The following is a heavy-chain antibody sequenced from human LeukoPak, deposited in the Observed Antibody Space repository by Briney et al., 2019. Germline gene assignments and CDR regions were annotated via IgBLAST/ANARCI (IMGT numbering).Heavy chain of an antibody. J-gene: IGHJ4*02. D-gene: IGHD5-24*01. CDR3: ARDGYNWDPHFDY. CDR1: GGTFSSYA. Sequence: ASVKVSCKASGGTFSSYAISWVRQAPGQGLEWMGRIIPIFGTANYAQKFQGRVTITTDESTSTAYMELSSLRSEDTAVYYCARDGYNWDPHFDYWGQGTLVTVSS. CDR2: IIPIFGTA. V-gene: IGHV1-69*05.